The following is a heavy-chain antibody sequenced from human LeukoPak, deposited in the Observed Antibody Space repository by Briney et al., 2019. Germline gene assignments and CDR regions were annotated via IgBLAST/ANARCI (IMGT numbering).Heavy chain of an antibody. D-gene: IGHD4-17*01. CDR3: AREYDYGDYIDAFDI. Sequence: PSQTLSLTCAVSGGSISSGGYSWSWIRQPPGKGLEWIGYIYHSGSTYYNPSLKSRVTISVDRSKNQFSLKLSSVTAADTAVYYCAREYDYGDYIDAFDIWGQGTMVTVSS. V-gene: IGHV4-30-2*01. CDR1: GGSISSGGYS. J-gene: IGHJ3*02. CDR2: IYHSGST.